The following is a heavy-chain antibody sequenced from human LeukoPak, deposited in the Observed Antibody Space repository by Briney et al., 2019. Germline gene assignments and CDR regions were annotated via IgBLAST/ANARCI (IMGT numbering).Heavy chain of an antibody. CDR3: AIDRRTTGTTRGEFDY. CDR1: GFTFSSYA. J-gene: IGHJ4*02. V-gene: IGHV3-23*01. CDR2: ISGSGGST. D-gene: IGHD1-1*01. Sequence: QPGGSLRLSCAASGFTFSSYAMSWVRQAPGKGLEWVSAISGSGGSTYYADSVKGRFTISRDNSKNTLYLQMNSLRAEDTAVYYCAIDRRTTGTTRGEFDYWGQGTLVTVSS.